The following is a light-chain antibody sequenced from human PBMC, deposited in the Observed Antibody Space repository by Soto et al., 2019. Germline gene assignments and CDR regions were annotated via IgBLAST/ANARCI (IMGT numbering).Light chain of an antibody. CDR2: EVS. CDR1: SSDVGGYNY. J-gene: IGLJ1*01. V-gene: IGLV2-8*01. CDR3: TSYAGSSNYV. Sequence: QSALTQPPSASGSPGQSVAISCTGTSSDVGGYNYVSWYQQHPGKAPKLIIYEVSKRPAGVPDRFSGSKSGSTASLTVSGLQAEDEAEYYCTSYAGSSNYVFGTGTKLTVL.